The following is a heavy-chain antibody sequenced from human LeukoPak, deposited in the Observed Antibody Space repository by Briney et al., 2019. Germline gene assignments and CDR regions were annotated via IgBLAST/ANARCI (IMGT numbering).Heavy chain of an antibody. CDR2: VYYSGST. J-gene: IGHJ2*01. CDR1: GGSVSNYY. Sequence: SETLSLTCTVSGGSVSNYYWSWIRQPPGKGLEYIGHVYYSGSTDYNPSLKSRLAISVDNSMNQFSLKLSSVSAADTAVYYCARGNRIAAAGTDWYFDLWGRGTLVTVSS. D-gene: IGHD6-13*01. CDR3: ARGNRIAAAGTDWYFDL. V-gene: IGHV4-59*08.